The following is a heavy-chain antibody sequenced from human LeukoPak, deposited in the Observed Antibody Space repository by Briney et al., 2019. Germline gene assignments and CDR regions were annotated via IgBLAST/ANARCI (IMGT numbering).Heavy chain of an antibody. CDR1: GDSVSSNSAA. D-gene: IGHD3-10*01. Sequence: SQTLSLTCAISGDSVSSNSAAWNWIRQSPSRGLEWLGRTYYRSKWYNDYAVSVKSRITINPDTPKNQFSLQLNSVTPEDTAVYYCARDLGAYYGSGSNWFDPWGQGTLVTVSS. CDR2: TYYRSKWYN. J-gene: IGHJ5*02. CDR3: ARDLGAYYGSGSNWFDP. V-gene: IGHV6-1*01.